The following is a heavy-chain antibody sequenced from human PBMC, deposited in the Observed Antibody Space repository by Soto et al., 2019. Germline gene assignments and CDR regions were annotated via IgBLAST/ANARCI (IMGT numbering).Heavy chain of an antibody. CDR2: ISHSGST. V-gene: IGHV4-34*01. D-gene: IGHD6-13*01. Sequence: SETLSLTCAVYGGSFSGSYWSWIRQPPGKGLEWIGEISHSGSTNYNPSLKSRVTISVDTSKNQFSLKLSSVTAADTAVYYCARHVVIAEAGTLDLLYSSGQGTLVTVSS. CDR1: GGSFSGSY. J-gene: IGHJ5*01. CDR3: ARHVVIAEAGTLDLLYS.